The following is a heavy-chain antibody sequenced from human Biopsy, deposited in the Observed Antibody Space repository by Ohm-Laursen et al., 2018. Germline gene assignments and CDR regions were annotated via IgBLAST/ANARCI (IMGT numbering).Heavy chain of an antibody. CDR3: ATKLTGYFHH. D-gene: IGHD3-9*01. CDR1: SYTFTDYN. J-gene: IGHJ1*01. CDR2: NIPILGTG. Sequence: SSVKVSCKAYSYTFTDYNIHWMRQAPGQGLEWLGGNIPILGTGNYAQKFQDRVTVAADTSTSTATMELRSLRSDDTAVYYCATKLTGYFHHWGQGTLVIVSS. V-gene: IGHV1-69*06.